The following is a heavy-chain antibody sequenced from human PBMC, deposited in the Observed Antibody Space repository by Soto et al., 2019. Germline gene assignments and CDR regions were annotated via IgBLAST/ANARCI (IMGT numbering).Heavy chain of an antibody. CDR2: IDWEEEK. CDR3: TRSINWNYEYYFDY. J-gene: IGHJ4*02. V-gene: IGHV2-70*01. D-gene: IGHD1-7*01. CDR1: GFSLSRKGMS. Sequence: ESDPTLVNPKQTLILTCAVSGFSLSRKGMSVSWIRQPPGKALEFLALIDWEEEKFYSPSLGTRLTVSKDTSKSQVVLTLTNVDPVDTATYYCTRSINWNYEYYFDYWGQGTVVTVYS.